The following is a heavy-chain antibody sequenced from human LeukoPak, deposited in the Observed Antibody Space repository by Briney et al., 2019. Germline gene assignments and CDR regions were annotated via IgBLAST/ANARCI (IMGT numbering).Heavy chain of an antibody. CDR2: ISSQSVYI. J-gene: IGHJ3*02. CDR1: GFTFNIYS. CDR3: SRDLDCTVTTCFDGDDGFDI. D-gene: IGHD2-8*02. V-gene: IGHV3-21*01. Sequence: GGSLRLSCEASGFTFNIYSMNWVRQVPGKGLEWVSSISSQSVYIYYADSVKGRFAISRDNAKKSLYLQMNSLTAEDTAVYFCSRDLDCTVTTCFDGDDGFDIWGRGTMVTVSS.